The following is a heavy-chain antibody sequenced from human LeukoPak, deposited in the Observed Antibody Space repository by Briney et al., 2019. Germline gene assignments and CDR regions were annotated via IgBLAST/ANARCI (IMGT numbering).Heavy chain of an antibody. J-gene: IGHJ4*02. CDR3: ARASRIVVVIASYDY. Sequence: SQTLSLTCTVSGGSISSGGYYWRWIRQPAGKRLEWIGRIYTSGNTNYNPSLKSRVTISVDTSKNPFSLKLSSVTAADTAVYYCARASRIVVVIASYDYGGQGTLVTVS. V-gene: IGHV4-61*02. CDR1: GGSISSGGYY. D-gene: IGHD2-21*01. CDR2: IYTSGNT.